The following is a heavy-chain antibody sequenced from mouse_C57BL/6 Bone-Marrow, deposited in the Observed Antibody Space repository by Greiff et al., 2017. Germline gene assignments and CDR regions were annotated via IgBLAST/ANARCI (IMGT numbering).Heavy chain of an antibody. V-gene: IGHV1-55*01. CDR3: AREDWRFYYAMDY. D-gene: IGHD4-1*01. J-gene: IGHJ4*01. CDR1: GYTFTSYW. CDR2: IYPGSGST. Sequence: QVQLQQPGAELVKPGASVKISCKASGYTFTSYWITWVKQRPGQGLEWIGDIYPGSGSTNYNEKFKSKATLTVDTSSSTAYMQLSSLTSEDSAVYYCAREDWRFYYAMDYWGQGTSVTVSS.